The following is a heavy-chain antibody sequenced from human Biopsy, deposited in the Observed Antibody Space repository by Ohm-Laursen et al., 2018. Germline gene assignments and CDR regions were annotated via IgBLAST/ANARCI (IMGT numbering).Heavy chain of an antibody. CDR1: GGSLSSYS. V-gene: IGHV4-4*07. D-gene: IGHD1-14*01. CDR3: ARDRDRRGWFDP. Sequence: PSDTLSLTCTVSGGSLSSYSWSWIRQPAGKGLEWIGQIYTSGITNYNPSLKSRVTMSVDTSKNKFSLRVSSVTAADTAVYYCARDRDRRGWFDPRGQGTTVTASS. CDR2: IYTSGIT. J-gene: IGHJ5*01.